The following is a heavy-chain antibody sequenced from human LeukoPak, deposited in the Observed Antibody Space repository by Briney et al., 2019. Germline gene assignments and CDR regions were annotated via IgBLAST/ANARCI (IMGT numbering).Heavy chain of an antibody. CDR2: IRHVGSNE. Sequence: GGSLRLSCAASGFPFNKYGMLWVRQAPGKGLEWVAFIRHVGSNEYYADSVRGRFAISRDNSQNTLHLQMNILRVEDTAVYYCVKDWGVLPDYSADGFDIWGPGTVVTVSS. J-gene: IGHJ3*02. D-gene: IGHD4-11*01. CDR3: VKDWGVLPDYSADGFDI. V-gene: IGHV3-30*02. CDR1: GFPFNKYG.